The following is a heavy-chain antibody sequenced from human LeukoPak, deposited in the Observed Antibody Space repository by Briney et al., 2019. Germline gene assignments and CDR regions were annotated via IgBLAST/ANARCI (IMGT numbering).Heavy chain of an antibody. CDR1: GGSIRSSYYY. CDR2: SNHSGST. V-gene: IGHV4-39*07. Sequence: SETLSLTCTVSGGSIRSSYYYWSWIRQPPGKGLEWIGESNHSGSTNYNPSLKSRVTISVDTSKNQFSLKLSSVTAADTAVYYCAREVRGLRRITMVRGGTDYFDYWGQGTLVTVSS. CDR3: AREVRGLRRITMVRGGTDYFDY. D-gene: IGHD3-10*01. J-gene: IGHJ4*02.